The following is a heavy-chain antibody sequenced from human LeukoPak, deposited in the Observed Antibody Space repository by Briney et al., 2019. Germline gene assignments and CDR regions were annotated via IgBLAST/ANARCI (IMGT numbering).Heavy chain of an antibody. CDR2: INGDGGST. Sequence: RPGGSLRLSCAASAFTFDDYGMGWVRQAPGKGREWGFGINGDGGSTAYAHSVKGRFTISRDNAKNSLYLQMNSLRAEDTALYYYARGGWFGELLFDYWGQGTLVTVSS. CDR1: AFTFDDYG. J-gene: IGHJ4*02. V-gene: IGHV3-20*04. D-gene: IGHD3-10*01. CDR3: ARGGWFGELLFDY.